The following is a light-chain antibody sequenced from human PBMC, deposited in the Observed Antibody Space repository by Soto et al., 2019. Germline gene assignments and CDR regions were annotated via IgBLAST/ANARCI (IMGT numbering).Light chain of an antibody. J-gene: IGKJ1*01. CDR1: QSVLYRSNSKNY. CDR2: WAS. CDR3: QQYCSTPT. Sequence: DIVMTQSPDSLAVSLGERATINCKSSQSVLYRSNSKNYLAWYQQRPGHPPKLLIHWASTRETGVPDRFSGSVSGTDFILTIYSLQSEDVAVYYCQQYCSTPTFGQGTKVDIK. V-gene: IGKV4-1*01.